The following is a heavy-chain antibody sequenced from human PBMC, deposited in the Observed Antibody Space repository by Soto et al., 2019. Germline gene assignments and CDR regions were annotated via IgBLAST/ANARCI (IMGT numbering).Heavy chain of an antibody. Sequence: APAQGLEWMGWLNPNSGGTNYAQKFQGRVTMTRDTSISTAYMELSRLRSDDTAVYYCARLRRFVHPNYGMDVWGQGTTVTVSS. D-gene: IGHD3-10*01. J-gene: IGHJ6*02. V-gene: IGHV1-2*02. CDR2: LNPNSGGT. CDR3: ARLRRFVHPNYGMDV.